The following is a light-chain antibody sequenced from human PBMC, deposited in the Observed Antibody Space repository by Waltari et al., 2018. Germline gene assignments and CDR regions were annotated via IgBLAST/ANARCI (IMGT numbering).Light chain of an antibody. J-gene: IGLJ2*01. CDR2: RNN. V-gene: IGLV1-47*01. CDR3: AAWDDSLSGHVV. CDR1: SSNLGSNY. Sequence: QSVLTQPPSASGTPGQRVPIPCSGSSSNLGSNYVYCYQQLPGTAPKLLIYRNNQRPSGVPDRFSGSKSGTSASLAISGLRSEDEADYYCAAWDDSLSGHVVFGGGTKLTVL.